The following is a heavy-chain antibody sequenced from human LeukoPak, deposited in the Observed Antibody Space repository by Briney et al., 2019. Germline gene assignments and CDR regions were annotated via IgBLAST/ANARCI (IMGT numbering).Heavy chain of an antibody. CDR1: GGSISSYY. J-gene: IGHJ5*02. D-gene: IGHD1-26*01. CDR2: MYYTGST. CDR3: ARDGCPTTKSGCVGNWFDP. Sequence: SETLSLTCTVSGGSISSYYWIWIRQPPGKGLEWIGYMYYTGSTNYNPSLKSRLTISVDTSKNQFSLRLSSVTAADTAVYYCARDGCPTTKSGCVGNWFDPWGQGTLVTVSS. V-gene: IGHV4-59*01.